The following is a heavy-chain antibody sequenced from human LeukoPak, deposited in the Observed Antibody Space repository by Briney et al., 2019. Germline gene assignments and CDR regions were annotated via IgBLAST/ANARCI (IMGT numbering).Heavy chain of an antibody. J-gene: IGHJ4*02. CDR2: ISGSGGST. V-gene: IGHV3-23*01. CDR1: GFTFSSYA. D-gene: IGHD5-18*01. Sequence: GGSLRLSCAASGFTFSSYAMSWVRQAPGKGLEWVSAISGSGGSTYYADSVKGRFTISRDNSKNTLYLQMNSLRAEDTAVYYCARDLVYSYGDPDNYWGQGTLVTVSS. CDR3: ARDLVYSYGDPDNY.